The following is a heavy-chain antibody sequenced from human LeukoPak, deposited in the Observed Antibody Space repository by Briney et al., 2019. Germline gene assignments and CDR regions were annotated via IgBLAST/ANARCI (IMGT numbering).Heavy chain of an antibody. D-gene: IGHD3-10*01. J-gene: IGHJ4*02. V-gene: IGHV4-34*01. CDR2: INHSGST. CDR3: ARSMVRGVTRRGYFDY. CDR1: GGSFSGYY. Sequence: SETLSLTCAVYGGSFSGYYWSWIRQPPGKGLEWIGEINHSGSTNYNPSLKSRVTISVDTSKNQFSLKLSSVTAADTAVYYCARSMVRGVTRRGYFDYWGQGTLVTVSS.